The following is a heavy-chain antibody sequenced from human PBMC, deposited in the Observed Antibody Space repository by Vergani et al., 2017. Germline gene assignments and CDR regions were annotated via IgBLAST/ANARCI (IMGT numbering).Heavy chain of an antibody. CDR1: GYTFTGYY. Sequence: QVQLVQSGAEVKKPGASVKVSCKASGYTFTGYYMHWVRQAPGQGLEWMGWINPILGIANYAQKFQGRVTITADKSTSTAYMELSSLRSEDTAVYYCARDHPANWFDPWGQGTLVTVSS. J-gene: IGHJ5*02. V-gene: IGHV1-69*09. CDR2: INPILGIA. CDR3: ARDHPANWFDP. D-gene: IGHD6-25*01.